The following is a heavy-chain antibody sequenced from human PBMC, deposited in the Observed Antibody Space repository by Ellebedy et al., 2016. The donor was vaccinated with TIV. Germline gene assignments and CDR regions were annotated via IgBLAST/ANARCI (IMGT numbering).Heavy chain of an antibody. V-gene: IGHV3-23*01. CDR2: IGPTSGYT. CDR1: GFTFSRYA. D-gene: IGHD3-9*01. J-gene: IGHJ4*02. CDR3: AKELVSRSSLSFDY. Sequence: GESLKIPCAASGFTFSRYAIAWVRQAPGKGPEWVSAIGPTSGYTFYADSVKGRFTFSRDNSKNTLYLQMDSLRAEDTAVYYCAKELVSRSSLSFDYWGQGRRVTVAS.